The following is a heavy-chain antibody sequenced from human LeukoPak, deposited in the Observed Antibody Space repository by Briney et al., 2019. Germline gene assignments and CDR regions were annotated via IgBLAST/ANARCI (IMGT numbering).Heavy chain of an antibody. CDR1: GFTFSGFS. CDR2: INPGGGDR. V-gene: IGHV3-7*01. Sequence: GGSLRLSCAASGFTFSGFSMSWVRQAPGKGLEWVANINPGGGDRYYVDSAKGRFTISRDNAKNSLYLQMNSLGVEDTAVYYCARPRGCSSTCSNFDYWGQGTLVTVSS. J-gene: IGHJ4*02. CDR3: ARPRGCSSTCSNFDY. D-gene: IGHD2-2*01.